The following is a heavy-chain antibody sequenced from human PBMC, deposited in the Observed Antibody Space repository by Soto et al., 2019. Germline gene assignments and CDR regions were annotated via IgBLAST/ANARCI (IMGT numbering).Heavy chain of an antibody. CDR1: GGSISSYY. V-gene: IGHV4-4*07. Sequence: QVQLQESGPGLVQPSETLSLTCTVSGGSISSYYWSGIRQPAGEVLQWIGRIFTSGSTNYNPSLKSRVTLSVDTSKTQFSLKLSSVTAADTAVYYCARGTSGSTWCCEWWGQGSLVSVAS. J-gene: IGHJ1*01. CDR3: ARGTSGSTWCCEW. CDR2: IFTSGST. D-gene: IGHD6-13*01.